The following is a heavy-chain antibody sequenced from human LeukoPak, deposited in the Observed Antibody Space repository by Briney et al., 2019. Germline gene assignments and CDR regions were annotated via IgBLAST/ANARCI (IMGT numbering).Heavy chain of an antibody. CDR2: IKQDGSEK. CDR1: GLTFSGQW. D-gene: IGHD3-22*01. Sequence: GGSLRLSCAASGLTFSGQWMNWVRQAPGKGLEWVANIKQDGSEKYYVGSVRGRFTISRDNAKNSLYLQMNSLRVEDTAVYYCAGGSGFLTDYWGQGTLVTVSS. CDR3: AGGSGFLTDY. V-gene: IGHV3-7*04. J-gene: IGHJ4*02.